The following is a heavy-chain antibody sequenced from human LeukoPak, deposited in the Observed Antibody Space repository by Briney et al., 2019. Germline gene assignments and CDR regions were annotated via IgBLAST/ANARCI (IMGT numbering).Heavy chain of an antibody. J-gene: IGHJ5*02. CDR1: GFTFSSYA. V-gene: IGHV3-23*01. CDR3: ANTGGIAAASP. Sequence: GGSLRLSCAASGFTFSSYAMSWVRQAPGKGLEWVSAISGSGGSTNYADSVKGRFTISRDNSKNTLYLQMNSLRAEDTAVYYCANTGGIAAASPWGQGTLVIVSS. CDR2: ISGSGGST. D-gene: IGHD6-13*01.